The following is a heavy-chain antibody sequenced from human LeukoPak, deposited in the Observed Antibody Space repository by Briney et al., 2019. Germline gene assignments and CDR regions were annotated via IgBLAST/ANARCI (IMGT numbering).Heavy chain of an antibody. V-gene: IGHV1-24*01. CDR3: ATALDIVATPGNY. Sequence: ASVKVSCKVSGYTLTELSMHWVRQAPGKGLEWMGGFDPEDGETIYAQKFQGGVTMTEDTSTDTAYMELSSLRSEDTAVYYCATALDIVATPGNYWGQGTLVTGSS. D-gene: IGHD5-12*01. J-gene: IGHJ4*02. CDR2: FDPEDGET. CDR1: GYTLTELS.